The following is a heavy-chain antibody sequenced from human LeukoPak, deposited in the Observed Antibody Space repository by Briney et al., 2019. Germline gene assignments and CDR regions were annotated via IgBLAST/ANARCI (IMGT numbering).Heavy chain of an antibody. Sequence: PGGSLRLSCAASGFTFSSDWMSWVRQAPGKGLEWVANIKQEGSEKYYVDSVKGRLTISRDNAKNSLYLQMNSLRAEDTAFYYCVRGGELVGSYFDYWGQGTLVIVSS. V-gene: IGHV3-7*03. J-gene: IGHJ4*02. D-gene: IGHD3-16*01. CDR1: GFTFSSDW. CDR3: VRGGELVGSYFDY. CDR2: IKQEGSEK.